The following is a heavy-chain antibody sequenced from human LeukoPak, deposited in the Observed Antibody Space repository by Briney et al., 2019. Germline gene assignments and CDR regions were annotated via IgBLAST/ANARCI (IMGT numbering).Heavy chain of an antibody. Sequence: GGSLRLSCEASGFIFSNYWMHWVRHAPGKGLAWVSRINTDGSSTSYADSVKGRFTISRDNARNTLYLQMNSLRAEDTAVYYCARVRWLQLGYCDYWGQGTLVTVSS. CDR2: INTDGSST. V-gene: IGHV3-74*01. J-gene: IGHJ4*02. CDR1: GFIFSNYW. CDR3: ARVRWLQLGYCDY. D-gene: IGHD5-24*01.